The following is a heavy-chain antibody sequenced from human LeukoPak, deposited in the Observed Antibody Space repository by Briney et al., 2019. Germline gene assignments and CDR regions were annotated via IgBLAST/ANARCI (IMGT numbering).Heavy chain of an antibody. CDR2: IKSDRDGGTA. J-gene: IGHJ6*02. CDR3: AKDRRIYDILTGNYYGMDV. Sequence: GGSLRLSCAASGVTVSDAYMSWVRQAPGKGLEWIGRIKSDRDGGTADYATSLNGRFIISRKDSENTLYLQMNSLRAEDTAVYYCAKDRRIYDILTGNYYGMDVWGQGTTVTVSS. V-gene: IGHV3-15*01. D-gene: IGHD3-9*01. CDR1: GVTVSDAY.